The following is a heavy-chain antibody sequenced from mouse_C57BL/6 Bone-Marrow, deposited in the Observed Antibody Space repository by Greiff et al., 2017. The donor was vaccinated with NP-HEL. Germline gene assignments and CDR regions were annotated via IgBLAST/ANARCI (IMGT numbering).Heavy chain of an antibody. J-gene: IGHJ3*01. Sequence: LQQSGPELVKPGASVKIPCKASGYTFTDYNMDWVKQSHGKSLEWIGDINPNNGGTIYNQKFKGKATLTVDKSSSTAYMELRSLTSEDTAVYYCARHSGYPFFAYWGQGTLVTVSA. CDR3: ARHSGYPFFAY. V-gene: IGHV1-18*01. CDR1: GYTFTDYN. CDR2: INPNNGGT. D-gene: IGHD3-2*02.